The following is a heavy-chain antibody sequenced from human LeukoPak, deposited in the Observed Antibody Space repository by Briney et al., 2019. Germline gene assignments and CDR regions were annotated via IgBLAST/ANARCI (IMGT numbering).Heavy chain of an antibody. V-gene: IGHV3-48*01. D-gene: IGHD2-15*01. Sequence: GGSLRLSCTASGFTFSTYGMIWVRQAPGTGLKWISYISDSSSLISYEDSVKGRFSISRDNAKNSLYLQMNSLRAEDTAVYYCARGGLSNTYGAFDIWGQGTMVTVSS. CDR2: ISDSSSLI. CDR1: GFTFSTYG. J-gene: IGHJ3*02. CDR3: ARGGLSNTYGAFDI.